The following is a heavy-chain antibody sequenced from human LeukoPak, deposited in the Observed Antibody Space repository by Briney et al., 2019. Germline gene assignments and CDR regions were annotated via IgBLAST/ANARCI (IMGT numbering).Heavy chain of an antibody. CDR2: IYSGGST. D-gene: IGHD3-10*01. CDR3: ARDKAKTYYYGSGSPNVLDY. J-gene: IGHJ4*02. Sequence: GGSLRLSCAASGFTVSSNYMSWVRQAPGKGLEWVSVIYSGGSTYYADSVKGRFTISRDNSKNTLYLQMNSLRAEDTAVYYCARDKAKTYYYGSGSPNVLDYWGQGTLVTVSS. V-gene: IGHV3-66*01. CDR1: GFTVSSNY.